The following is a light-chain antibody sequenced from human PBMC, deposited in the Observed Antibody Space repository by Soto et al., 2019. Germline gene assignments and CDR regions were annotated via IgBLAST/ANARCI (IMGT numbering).Light chain of an antibody. V-gene: IGKV3-20*01. CDR3: QQYYSSPRT. J-gene: IGKJ1*01. Sequence: EIVLTQSPDTVSLSPGEVATLSCRASQSVSSSELAWYQQKPGQAPRLLIYGASRRATGISDRFSGSGSGTDFSLTISRMEPEDFAVYYCQQYYSSPRTFDKGTKVQIK. CDR1: QSVSSSE. CDR2: GAS.